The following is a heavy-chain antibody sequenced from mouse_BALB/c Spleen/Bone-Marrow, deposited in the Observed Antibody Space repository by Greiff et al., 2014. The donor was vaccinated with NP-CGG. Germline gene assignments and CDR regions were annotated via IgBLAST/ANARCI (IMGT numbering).Heavy chain of an antibody. CDR1: GYSFTGYN. CDR3: TRSRSYFRYWFAY. CDR2: IDPYYGTT. J-gene: IGHJ3*01. D-gene: IGHD2-14*01. V-gene: IGHV1-39*01. Sequence: EVQLQQSGPELAKPGASVKISCKASGYSFTGYNMNWVKQSHGKSLEWIGNIDPYYGTTTFNQKFKDKATLTVDKSSSTAYMQLKSLTSEDSAVYYCTRSRSYFRYWFAYWGQGTLVTVSA.